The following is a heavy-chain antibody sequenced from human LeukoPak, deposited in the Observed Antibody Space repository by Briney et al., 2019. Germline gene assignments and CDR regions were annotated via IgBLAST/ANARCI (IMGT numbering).Heavy chain of an antibody. Sequence: ASVKVSCKVSGYTFTSYWIGWVRQMPGKGLEWMGIIYPGDSDTRYSPSFQGQVTISADKSISTAYLQWSSLKASDTAMYYCARHGSPSSGSFNFDYWGQGTLVTVSS. V-gene: IGHV5-51*01. CDR2: IYPGDSDT. D-gene: IGHD3-10*01. CDR3: ARHGSPSSGSFNFDY. J-gene: IGHJ4*02. CDR1: GYTFTSYW.